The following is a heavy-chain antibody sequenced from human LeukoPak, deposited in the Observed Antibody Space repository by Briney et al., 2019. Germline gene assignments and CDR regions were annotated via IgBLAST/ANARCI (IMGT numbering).Heavy chain of an antibody. Sequence: ASVKVSCKASGYTFTSYAMHWVRQAPGQRLEWMGWINAGNGNTKCSQKFQGRVTITRDTSASTAYMELSSLRSEDTAVYYCARDSGVLLWFGELPDDYWGQGTLVTVSS. CDR1: GYTFTSYA. CDR2: INAGNGNT. CDR3: ARDSGVLLWFGELPDDY. D-gene: IGHD3-10*01. V-gene: IGHV1-3*01. J-gene: IGHJ4*02.